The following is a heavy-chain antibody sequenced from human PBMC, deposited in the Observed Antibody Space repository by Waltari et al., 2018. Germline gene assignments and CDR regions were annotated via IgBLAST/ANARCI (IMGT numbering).Heavy chain of an antibody. CDR2: ILYTETTVT. Sequence: VQLQASGPGPVKSSETLSLSCSVYGASLNTYYWSWGRQPPGKGLEYICYILYTETTVTHYSPSFRGRATILLDMSKNEVYLRLTSMTAADTAVYFCARWGPGAFDIWGRGTLVTASS. D-gene: IGHD7-27*01. J-gene: IGHJ3*02. V-gene: IGHV4-59*13. CDR3: ARWGPGAFDI. CDR1: GASLNTYY.